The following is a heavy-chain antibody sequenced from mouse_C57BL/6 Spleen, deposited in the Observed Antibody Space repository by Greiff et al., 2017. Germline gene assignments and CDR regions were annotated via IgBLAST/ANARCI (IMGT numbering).Heavy chain of an antibody. CDR3: ARGTPRNFEY. V-gene: IGHV1-22*01. Sequence: VQLQQSGPELVKPGASVKMSCKASGSTFTDYNMHWVKQSHGKSLEWIGYINPNNGGTSYNQKFKGKATLTVNKSSSTAYMELRSLTSEDAAVYYCARGTPRNFEYWGQGTTLTVSS. J-gene: IGHJ2*01. CDR1: GSTFTDYN. CDR2: INPNNGGT.